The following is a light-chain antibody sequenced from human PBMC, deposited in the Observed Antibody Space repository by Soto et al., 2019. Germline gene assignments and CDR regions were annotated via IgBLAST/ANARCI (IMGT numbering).Light chain of an antibody. J-gene: IGKJ4*01. Sequence: EIVMTQSPATLSVSPGERATVSCRASQSVNNNLAWYQQKPGQAHRLLISGESTRATGIPARFSGSGSGTEFTLTISSLQSEDFAVYYCQQYNNWPFTFGGGNKVEIK. CDR1: QSVNNN. V-gene: IGKV3-15*01. CDR3: QQYNNWPFT. CDR2: GES.